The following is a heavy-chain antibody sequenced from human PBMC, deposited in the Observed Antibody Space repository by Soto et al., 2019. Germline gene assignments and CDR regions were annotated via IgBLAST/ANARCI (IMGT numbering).Heavy chain of an antibody. CDR3: ARQEAAAGAYYYGMDV. CDR2: ISAYNDNT. J-gene: IGHJ6*02. V-gene: IGHV1-18*01. D-gene: IGHD6-13*01. Sequence: GASGKVSCKASGYTFTIYGISCVLQSPLQGLEWMGWISAYNDNTNYAQKLQGRVTMTTDTSTSTAYMELRSLRSDDTAVYYCARQEAAAGAYYYGMDVWGQGTTVTVSS. CDR1: GYTFTIYG.